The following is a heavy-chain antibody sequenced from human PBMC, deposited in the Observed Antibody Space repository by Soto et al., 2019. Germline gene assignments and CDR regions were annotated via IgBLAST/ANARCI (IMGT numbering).Heavy chain of an antibody. CDR1: GYTLTGDY. CDR2: IGPETGAT. V-gene: IGHV1-2*02. CDR3: GRGRSGQIVVFY. Sequence: ASVKGSWKAAGYTLTGDYIHWVRQAPEQGPEWMGEIGPETGATRYAQKFRGRVTMTRDMSITTVYMELNNLSPDDTAVYYCGRGRSGQIVVFYWGQGTPVTVSS. D-gene: IGHD5-12*01. J-gene: IGHJ4*02.